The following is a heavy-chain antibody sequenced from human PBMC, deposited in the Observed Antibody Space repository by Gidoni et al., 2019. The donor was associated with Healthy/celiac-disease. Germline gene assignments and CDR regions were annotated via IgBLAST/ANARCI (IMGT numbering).Heavy chain of an antibody. D-gene: IGHD4-17*01. CDR1: GGFISSGGYY. V-gene: IGHV4-31*03. CDR2: IYYSGST. J-gene: IGHJ4*02. CDR3: ARGDYGPGQGFFPY. Sequence: QVQLQVSGPGLVKPSQTLSLTCTVSGGFISSGGYYWSWIRQHPGKGLEWIGYIYYSGSTYYNPSLKSRVTISVDTSKNQFSLKLSSVTAADTAVYYCARGDYGPGQGFFPYWGQGTLVTVSS.